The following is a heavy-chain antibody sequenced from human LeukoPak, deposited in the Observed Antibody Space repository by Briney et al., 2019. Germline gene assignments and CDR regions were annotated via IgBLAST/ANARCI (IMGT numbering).Heavy chain of an antibody. Sequence: SETLSLTCAVSGASISGSDWWTWVRQPPGKGLEWIGEIYHSGSTNYNPSLKSRVTISVDKSKDQLSLKLSSVTAADTAVYYCARGIGAADFWGQGILVTVSS. V-gene: IGHV4-4*02. J-gene: IGHJ4*02. CDR2: IYHSGST. D-gene: IGHD3-16*01. CDR3: ARGIGAADF. CDR1: GASISGSDW.